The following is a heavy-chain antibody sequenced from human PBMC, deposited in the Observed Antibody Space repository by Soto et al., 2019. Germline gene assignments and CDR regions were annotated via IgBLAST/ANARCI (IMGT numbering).Heavy chain of an antibody. CDR2: ISGSGGST. D-gene: IGHD6-19*01. CDR3: ARDGRSVAGPD. V-gene: IGHV3-23*01. J-gene: IGHJ4*02. Sequence: EVQLLESGGGLVQPGWSLRLSCVASGFTFSSYAMSWVRQAPGKGLEWVSAISGSGGSTYYADSVKGRFTISRDNSKNTQYLKMNSLRDEDTAVYYCARDGRSVAGPDWGQGTLVTVSS. CDR1: GFTFSSYA.